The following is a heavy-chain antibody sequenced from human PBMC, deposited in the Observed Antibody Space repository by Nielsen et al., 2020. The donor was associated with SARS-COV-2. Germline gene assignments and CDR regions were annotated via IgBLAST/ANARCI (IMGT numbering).Heavy chain of an antibody. CDR1: GFTFNTSA. Sequence: GGSLRLSCAASGFTFNTSAMAWVRRTPGRGLQWVSGISASGGSTYYTDSVKGRFAVSRDNSRNTLYLQMHSLRVEDTALYYCAKDDVVRGDAFDIWGQGTMVTVSS. CDR3: AKDDVVRGDAFDI. V-gene: IGHV3-23*01. CDR2: ISASGGST. J-gene: IGHJ3*02. D-gene: IGHD3-10*01.